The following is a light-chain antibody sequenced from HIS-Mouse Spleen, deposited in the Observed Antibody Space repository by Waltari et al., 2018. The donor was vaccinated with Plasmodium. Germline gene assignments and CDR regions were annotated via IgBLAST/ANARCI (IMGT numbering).Light chain of an antibody. CDR3: QSADSSGTYV. CDR1: VLAKKY. V-gene: IGLV3-27*01. Sequence: SYELTQPSSVSVSPGQTARITCSGDVLAKKYARWFQQKPGQAPVLVIYKDSERPSGIPERFAGSSSGTTVTLTISGAQVEDEADYYCQSADSSGTYVFGTGTKVTVL. CDR2: KDS. J-gene: IGLJ1*01.